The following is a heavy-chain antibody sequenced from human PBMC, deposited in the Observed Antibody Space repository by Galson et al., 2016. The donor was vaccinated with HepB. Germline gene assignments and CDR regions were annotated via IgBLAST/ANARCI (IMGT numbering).Heavy chain of an antibody. D-gene: IGHD6-13*01. CDR2: ISGANAYT. CDR1: GGIITYHA. CDR3: ARDLASSAGQYLRH. V-gene: IGHV1-18*01. J-gene: IGHJ1*01. Sequence: SVKVSCKASGGIITYHAFSWVRQAPGQGPEWLAWISGANAYTNYAPRFQDRITMTTETSTQTAYMELRSLTPDDTAVYFCARDLASSAGQYLRHWGQGTLVSVSS.